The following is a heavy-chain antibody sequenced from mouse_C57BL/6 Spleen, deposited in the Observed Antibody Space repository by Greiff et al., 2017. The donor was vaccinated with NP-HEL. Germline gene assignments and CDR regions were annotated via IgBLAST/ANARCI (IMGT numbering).Heavy chain of an antibody. D-gene: IGHD1-1*01. CDR3: ARSPRTTVVATDYFDY. V-gene: IGHV1-69*01. CDR1: GYTFTSYW. Sequence: QVQLQQPGAELVMPGASVKLSCKASGYTFTSYWMHWVKQRPGQGLEWIGEIDPSDSYTNYNQKFKGKSTLTVDKSSSTAYMQLSSLTSEDSAVYYCARSPRTTVVATDYFDYWGQGTTLTVSS. CDR2: IDPSDSYT. J-gene: IGHJ2*01.